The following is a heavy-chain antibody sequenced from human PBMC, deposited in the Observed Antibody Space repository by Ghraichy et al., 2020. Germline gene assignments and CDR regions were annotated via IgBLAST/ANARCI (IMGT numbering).Heavy chain of an antibody. J-gene: IGHJ4*02. CDR1: EFTFSGYG. Sequence: GGSLRLSCAASEFTFSGYGMNWVRQAPGKGLEWVSYISSSSSTTYYADSVKGRFTISRDNGKNSLYLQMNSLKDGDTALYYCARVRPSTGWYIDYWGQGTLVTVSS. CDR3: ARVRPSTGWYIDY. D-gene: IGHD6-19*01. V-gene: IGHV3-48*02. CDR2: ISSSSSTT.